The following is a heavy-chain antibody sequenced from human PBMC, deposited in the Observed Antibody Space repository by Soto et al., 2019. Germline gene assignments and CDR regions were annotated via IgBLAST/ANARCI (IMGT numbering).Heavy chain of an antibody. J-gene: IGHJ6*03. CDR1: GYSFTSYW. D-gene: IGHD4-17*01. V-gene: IGHV5-51*01. CDR2: IYPGDSDT. CDR3: ARHAHGDYGGGDYYYYMDV. Sequence: GESLKISCKGSGYSFTSYWIGWVRQMPGKGLEWMGIIYPGDSDTRYSPAFQGRVTISADKSISTAYLQWSSLKASDTAMYYCARHAHGDYGGGDYYYYMDVWGKGTTVTVSS.